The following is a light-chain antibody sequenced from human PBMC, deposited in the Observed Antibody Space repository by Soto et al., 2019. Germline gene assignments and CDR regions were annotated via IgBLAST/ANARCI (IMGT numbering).Light chain of an antibody. CDR3: QQYDNLPLP. CDR1: QDISNY. V-gene: IGKV1-33*01. Sequence: DIQMTQSPSSLSASVGDRVTITCHASQDISNYLNWYQQKPGKAPKLLIYDASNLETGVPSRFSGSGSGTDFTFTISSLQPEDIATYYCQQYDNLPLPCGGGTKVEIK. CDR2: DAS. J-gene: IGKJ4*01.